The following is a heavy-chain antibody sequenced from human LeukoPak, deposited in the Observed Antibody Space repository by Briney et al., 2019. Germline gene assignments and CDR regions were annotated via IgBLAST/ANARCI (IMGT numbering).Heavy chain of an antibody. CDR2: IYRNDDK. CDR3: AHRLYSDYDY. Sequence: SGPTLVNPTQTLXLTCTFSGFSLSTSGVGVGWIRKPPGKSLEWLAVIYRNDDKRYRPSLKSRLTITKDTSKNQVLLTMTNMDPVDTGTYYCAHRLYSDYDYWGQGTLVIVSS. J-gene: IGHJ4*02. V-gene: IGHV2-5*01. CDR1: GFSLSTSGVG. D-gene: IGHD4-11*01.